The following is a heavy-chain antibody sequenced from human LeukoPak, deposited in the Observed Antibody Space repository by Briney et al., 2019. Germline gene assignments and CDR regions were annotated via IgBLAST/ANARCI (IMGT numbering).Heavy chain of an antibody. CDR2: IHYSGNS. CDR1: GDSISNFY. J-gene: IGHJ5*01. V-gene: IGHV4-59*08. D-gene: IGHD2-8*01. Sequence: SETLSLTCSVSGDSISNFYWNWIRQPPGKRLEWIGNIHYSGNSNYNPSLQSRVTISIDTSRKQLFLKLSSVTAADTAVYYCALAPNSNWFDFWGQGALVTVSS. CDR3: ALAPNSNWFDF.